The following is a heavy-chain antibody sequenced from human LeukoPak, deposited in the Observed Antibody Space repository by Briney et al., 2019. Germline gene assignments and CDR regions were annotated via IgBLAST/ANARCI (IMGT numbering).Heavy chain of an antibody. CDR1: GFTFSSYA. D-gene: IGHD3-3*01. CDR2: ISGSGGST. Sequence: QPGGSLRLSCAASGFTFSSYAMSWVRQAPGKGLEWVSAISGSGGSTYYADSVKGRFTISRDNSKNTLYLQMNSLRAEDTAVYYCAKILYYDFWSGYWNGMDVWGQGTTVTVSS. J-gene: IGHJ6*02. V-gene: IGHV3-23*01. CDR3: AKILYYDFWSGYWNGMDV.